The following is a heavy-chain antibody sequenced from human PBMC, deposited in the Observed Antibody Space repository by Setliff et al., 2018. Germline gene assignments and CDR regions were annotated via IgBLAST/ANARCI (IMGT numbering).Heavy chain of an antibody. Sequence: GGSLRLSCAASGFTFSDYYMSWIRQAPGKGLEWVSYISSSGSTIYYADSVKGRFTISRDNFEKTVSLQMNSLRAEDTAVYFCAKDVVSYSDYIYDDWGPGTLVTVPS. D-gene: IGHD4-17*01. J-gene: IGHJ4*02. CDR1: GFTFSDYY. CDR2: ISSSGSTI. V-gene: IGHV3-11*01. CDR3: AKDVVSYSDYIYDD.